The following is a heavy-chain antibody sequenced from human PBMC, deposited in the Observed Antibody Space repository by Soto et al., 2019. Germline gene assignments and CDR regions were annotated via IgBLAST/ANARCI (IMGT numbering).Heavy chain of an antibody. Sequence: VGSLRLSCAASGFTFSSYGMHWVRQAPGKGLEWVAVISYDGSNKYYADSVKGRFTISRDNSKNTLYLQMNSLRAEDTAVYYCAKTAYYDILTGYYDDAFDIWGQGTMVTVSS. V-gene: IGHV3-30*18. D-gene: IGHD3-9*01. CDR1: GFTFSSYG. CDR3: AKTAYYDILTGYYDDAFDI. J-gene: IGHJ3*02. CDR2: ISYDGSNK.